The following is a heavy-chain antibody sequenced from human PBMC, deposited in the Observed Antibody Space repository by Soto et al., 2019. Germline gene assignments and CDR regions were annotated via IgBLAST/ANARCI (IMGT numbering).Heavy chain of an antibody. J-gene: IGHJ6*02. CDR1: GFTFSSYG. D-gene: IGHD6-6*01. Sequence: VGSLRLSCAASGFTFSSYGMHWVRQAPGKGLEWVAIISYDGSNEFYTDSVKGRFTIARDNSKNTLYLQMNSLRIEDTAVFYCARSTSSTLNYYYGLDVWRQATTVTVSS. V-gene: IGHV3-30*03. CDR2: ISYDGSNE. CDR3: ARSTSSTLNYYYGLDV.